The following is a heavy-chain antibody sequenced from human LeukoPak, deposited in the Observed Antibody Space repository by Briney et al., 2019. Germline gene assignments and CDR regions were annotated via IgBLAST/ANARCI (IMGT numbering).Heavy chain of an antibody. CDR3: AKDIGGGYCSSTSCYGLDY. V-gene: IGHV3-9*01. J-gene: IGHJ4*02. CDR2: ISWNSGSI. D-gene: IGHD2-2*01. Sequence: GRSLRLSCAASGFTFDDYATHWVRQAPGKGLEWVSGISWNSGSIGYADSVKGRFTISRDNAKNSLYLQMNSLRAEDTALYYCAKDIGGGYCSSTSCYGLDYWGQGTLVTVSS. CDR1: GFTFDDYA.